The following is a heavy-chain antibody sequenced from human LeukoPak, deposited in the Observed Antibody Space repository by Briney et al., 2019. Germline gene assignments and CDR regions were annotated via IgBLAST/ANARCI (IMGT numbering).Heavy chain of an antibody. V-gene: IGHV4-59*08. CDR1: GGSISSHY. Sequence: PSETLSLTCTVSGGSISSHYWSCIRQPPGKGLEWIGYIYYSGSTNYNPSLKSRVTISVDTSKNQFSLKLSSVTAADTAVYYCATIGGDGYTTFDYWGQGTLVTVSS. CDR2: IYYSGST. D-gene: IGHD5-24*01. J-gene: IGHJ4*02. CDR3: ATIGGDGYTTFDY.